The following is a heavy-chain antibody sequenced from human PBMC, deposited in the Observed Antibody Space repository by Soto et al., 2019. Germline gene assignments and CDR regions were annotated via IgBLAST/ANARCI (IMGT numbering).Heavy chain of an antibody. V-gene: IGHV3-33*01. J-gene: IGHJ4*02. Sequence: QVQLVESGGGVVQPGRSLRLSCAASGFTFSSYGMHWVRQAPGKGLEWVAVIWYDGSNKYYADSVKGRFTISRDNSKNTLYLQMNSLRGEDTAVYYCARERYSYGYGDFDYWGQGTLVTVSS. CDR1: GFTFSSYG. CDR3: ARERYSYGYGDFDY. D-gene: IGHD5-18*01. CDR2: IWYDGSNK.